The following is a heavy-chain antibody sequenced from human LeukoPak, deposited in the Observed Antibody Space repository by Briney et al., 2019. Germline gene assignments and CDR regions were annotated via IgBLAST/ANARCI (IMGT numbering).Heavy chain of an antibody. CDR3: ARDRTIFGVSEDC. J-gene: IGHJ4*02. Sequence: SETLSLTCTVSRGFTRGYYWSWLRQPPGKGREWIGYISDSGTNNYSPSLYSRVTISLDTSKDQFSLKLTSVTAADTAVYYCARDRTIFGVSEDCWGQGTLVTVSS. D-gene: IGHD3-3*01. CDR1: RGFTRGYY. V-gene: IGHV4-59*12. CDR2: ISDSGTN.